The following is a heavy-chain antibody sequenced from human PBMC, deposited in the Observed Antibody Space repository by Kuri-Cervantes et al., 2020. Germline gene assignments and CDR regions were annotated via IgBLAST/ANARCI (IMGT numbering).Heavy chain of an antibody. J-gene: IGHJ3*01. CDR2: IYYSGST. Sequence: SETLSLTCTVSGGSISSSSYYWGWIRQPPGKGLEWIGSIYYSGSTHYNPSFKGRVTISVDTSKNQFSLKLSSVTAADTAVYYCARSVVVITNDAFDFWGRGTMVTVSS. V-gene: IGHV4-39*07. CDR3: ARSVVVITNDAFDF. CDR1: GGSISSSSYY. D-gene: IGHD3-22*01.